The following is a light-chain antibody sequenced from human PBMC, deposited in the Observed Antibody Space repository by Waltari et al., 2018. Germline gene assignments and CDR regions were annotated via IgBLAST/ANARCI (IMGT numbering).Light chain of an antibody. Sequence: DTQMTQYPSSLSASVGDRVTVTCRASQSIGKSLNWYQQKSGQAPKLLIYTASTLQSGVPSRFSGSGSGTDFTLTISSLQPEDFATYYCQQSYTSPPYTFGQGTKLEI. CDR2: TAS. CDR3: QQSYTSPPYT. V-gene: IGKV1-39*01. J-gene: IGKJ2*01. CDR1: QSIGKS.